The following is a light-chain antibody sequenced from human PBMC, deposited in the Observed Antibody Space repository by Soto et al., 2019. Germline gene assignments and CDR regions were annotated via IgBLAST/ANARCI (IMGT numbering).Light chain of an antibody. CDR3: MQALQIPHP. Sequence: DIVMTQSPLSLPGTPGGPASISCRSRQRLLHSNAYNYLDWYLQKPGQSPQLLIYLGANRSYGGPDRFSGSGSCTDLPLNIRRVEAEDVGVYYCMQALQIPHPFGPGTKVHIK. J-gene: IGKJ3*01. CDR1: QRLLHSNAYNY. CDR2: LGA. V-gene: IGKV2-28*01.